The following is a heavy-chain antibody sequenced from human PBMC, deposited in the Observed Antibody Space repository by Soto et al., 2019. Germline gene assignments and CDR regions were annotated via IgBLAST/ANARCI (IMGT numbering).Heavy chain of an antibody. CDR1: GGSIYTYY. CDR3: VREGGDNWFDP. J-gene: IGHJ5*02. Sequence: PSQTLSLTCNVSGGSIYTYYWNWIRQSPGKGLEWIGYISDGGSTNYNPSLKSRVTISLDTSKIQFSLKLSSVTAADTAVYYWVREGGDNWFDPWGQGTLVGASS. D-gene: IGHD3-16*01. CDR2: ISDGGST. V-gene: IGHV4-59*12.